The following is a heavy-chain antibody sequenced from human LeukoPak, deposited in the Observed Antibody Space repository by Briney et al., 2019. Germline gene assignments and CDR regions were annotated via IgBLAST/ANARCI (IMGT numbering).Heavy chain of an antibody. D-gene: IGHD2-15*01. CDR2: ISWNSGSI. Sequence: GGSLRLSCAASGFTFDDYAMHWVRQAPGKGLEWVSGISWNSGSIGYADSVKGRFTISRDNAKNSLYLQMNSLRAEDMALYYCAKATAPEYCSGGSCYPDAFDIWGQGTMVTVSS. J-gene: IGHJ3*02. CDR3: AKATAPEYCSGGSCYPDAFDI. CDR1: GFTFDDYA. V-gene: IGHV3-9*03.